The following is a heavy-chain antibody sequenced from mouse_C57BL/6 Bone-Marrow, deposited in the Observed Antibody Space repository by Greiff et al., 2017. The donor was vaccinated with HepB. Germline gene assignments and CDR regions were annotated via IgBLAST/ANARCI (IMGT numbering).Heavy chain of an antibody. D-gene: IGHD1-1*01. CDR3: AKLLYWYFDV. CDR2: IYPRSGNT. V-gene: IGHV1-81*01. J-gene: IGHJ1*03. CDR1: GYTFTSYG. Sequence: QVHVKQSGAELARPGASVKLSCKASGYTFTSYGISWVKQRTGQGLEWIGEIYPRSGNTYYNEKFKGKATLTADKSSSTAYMELRSLTSEDSAVYFCAKLLYWYFDVWGTGTTDTVSS.